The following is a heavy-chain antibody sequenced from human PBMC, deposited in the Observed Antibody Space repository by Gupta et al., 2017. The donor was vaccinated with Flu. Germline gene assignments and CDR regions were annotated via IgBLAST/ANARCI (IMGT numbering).Heavy chain of an antibody. CDR2: IIGTGGST. CDR1: GFTFKNFA. CDR3: AKGREDHYYSGMDV. V-gene: IGHV3-23*01. J-gene: IGHJ6*02. Sequence: EVQLLESGGGLVQPGGSLRLSCAASGFTFKNFAMNWVRQTPGKGLEWVSGIIGTGGSTSYADSVKGRFTISRDNSKNTLYLQMNSLRAEDTALFYGAKGREDHYYSGMDVWGPGTKGSVSS.